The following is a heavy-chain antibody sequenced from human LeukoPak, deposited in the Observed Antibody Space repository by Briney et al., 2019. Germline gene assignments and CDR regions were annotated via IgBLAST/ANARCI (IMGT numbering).Heavy chain of an antibody. J-gene: IGHJ4*02. V-gene: IGHV1-2*02. CDR1: GSTFTGYY. CDR2: INPNSGGT. CDR3: ARSYGRIAARPGY. D-gene: IGHD6-6*01. Sequence: ASVKVSRTASGSTFTGYYMHWVRQAPGQALEWMGWINPNSGGTNYAQKFQGRVTMTRDTSISTAYMELSRLRSDDTAVYYCARSYGRIAARPGYWGQGTLVTVSS.